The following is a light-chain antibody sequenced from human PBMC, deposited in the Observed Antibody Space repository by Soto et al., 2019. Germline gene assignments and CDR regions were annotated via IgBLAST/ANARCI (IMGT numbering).Light chain of an antibody. CDR2: KAS. V-gene: IGKV1-5*03. CDR1: QSISSW. Sequence: DIRMTQSPSTLSASVGDRVTITCRASQSISSWLAWYQQKPGKVPKLLIYKASSLESGVPSRFSGSGSGTEFTLTISSLQPDDFATYYCQQYNGFFTFGQGTKVDI. CDR3: QQYNGFFT. J-gene: IGKJ1*01.